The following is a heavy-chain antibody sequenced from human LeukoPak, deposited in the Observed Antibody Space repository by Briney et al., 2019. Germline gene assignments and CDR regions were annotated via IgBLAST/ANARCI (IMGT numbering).Heavy chain of an antibody. V-gene: IGHV3-30*18. CDR3: AKISGSYRNYFDY. CDR1: GFTFSRNG. Sequence: PGGSLRLSCAVSGFTFSRNGIYWVRQAPGKGLEWVAVISHDGSNKDYADSVKGRFTISRDNSKNTLYLQMSSLRAEDTAVYYCAKISGSYRNYFDYWGQGTLVTVSS. J-gene: IGHJ4*02. D-gene: IGHD1-26*01. CDR2: ISHDGSNK.